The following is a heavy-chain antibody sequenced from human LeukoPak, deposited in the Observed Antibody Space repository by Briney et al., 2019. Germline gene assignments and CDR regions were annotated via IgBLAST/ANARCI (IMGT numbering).Heavy chain of an antibody. D-gene: IGHD3-9*01. CDR1: GGSISSGGYS. J-gene: IGHJ3*02. CDR2: IYHSGNT. CDR3: ARDLPDDILTTWTPQQPDDAFDI. V-gene: IGHV4-30-2*01. Sequence: SETLSLTCAVSGGSISSGGYSWSWIRQPPGKGLEWIGYIYHSGNTYYDPSLKGRVTISVDRSKNQFSLKLSSVTAADTAVYYCARDLPDDILTTWTPQQPDDAFDIWGQGTMVTVSS.